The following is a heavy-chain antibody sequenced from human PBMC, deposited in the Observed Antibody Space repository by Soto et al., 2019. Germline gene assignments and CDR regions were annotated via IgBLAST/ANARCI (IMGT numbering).Heavy chain of an antibody. V-gene: IGHV3-23*01. CDR1: GFTFSSYA. Sequence: GGSLRLSCAASGFTFSSYAMSWVRQAPGKGLEWVSAISGSGGSTYYADSVKGRFTISRDNSKNTLYLQMNSLRAEDTAVYYCAKIGVEWSRYGYFDYWGQGTLVTVSS. CDR3: AKIGVEWSRYGYFDY. J-gene: IGHJ4*02. D-gene: IGHD5-18*01. CDR2: ISGSGGST.